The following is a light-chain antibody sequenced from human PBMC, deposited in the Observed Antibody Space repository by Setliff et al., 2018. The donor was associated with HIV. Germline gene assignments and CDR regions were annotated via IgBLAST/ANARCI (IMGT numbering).Light chain of an antibody. J-gene: IGLJ3*02. CDR1: SRDVGGHEF. V-gene: IGLV2-8*01. CDR2: EVN. CDR3: SSYAARNTVV. Sequence: QSALAQPPSAAGSPGQSVTISCTGTSRDVGGHEFVSWYQQHPGKAPKLMIYEVNKRPSGVPDRFSGSKSGNTASLTVSGLQAEDDADYYCSSYAARNTVVFGGGTKVTV.